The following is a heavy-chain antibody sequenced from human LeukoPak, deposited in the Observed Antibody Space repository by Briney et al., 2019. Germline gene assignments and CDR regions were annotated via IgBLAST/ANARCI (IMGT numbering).Heavy chain of an antibody. J-gene: IGHJ4*02. D-gene: IGHD3-22*01. CDR2: ISYSGGS. CDR3: ARVPPPFYDSSGYLSNYFDY. V-gene: IGHV4-39*07. CDR1: GGSISSSSYY. Sequence: PSETLSLTCTVSGGSISSSSYYWGWIRQPPGKGLEWIGSISYSGGSYYNPSLKSRVTISVDTSKKQFSLKLSSVTAADTAVYYCARVPPPFYDSSGYLSNYFDYWGQGTLVTVSS.